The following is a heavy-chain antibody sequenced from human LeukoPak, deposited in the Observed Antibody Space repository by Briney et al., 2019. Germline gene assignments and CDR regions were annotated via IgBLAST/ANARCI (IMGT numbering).Heavy chain of an antibody. CDR2: FDPEGGGT. Sequence: GASVKVSCKASGYTFTGYYMHWVRQAPGKGLEWMGGFDPEGGGTIYAQKFQGRVTMTEDTSTDTAYMELSSLRSEDTAVYYCATVSARRYSSGSGGDPWGQGTLVTVSS. D-gene: IGHD6-19*01. V-gene: IGHV1-24*01. CDR3: ATVSARRYSSGSGGDP. CDR1: GYTFTGYY. J-gene: IGHJ5*02.